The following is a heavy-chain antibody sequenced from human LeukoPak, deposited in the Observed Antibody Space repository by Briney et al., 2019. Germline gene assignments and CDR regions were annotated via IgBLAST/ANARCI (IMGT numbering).Heavy chain of an antibody. V-gene: IGHV4-59*01. D-gene: IGHD4-23*01. Sequence: SETLSLTCTVSGGSISSYYWSWIRQPPGKGLEWIGYIYYSGSTNYNPSLKSRVTISVDTSKNQFSLKLSSVTAADTAVYYCARGLGYGGNSRRFYLIDYWGQGTLVTVSS. CDR2: IYYSGST. CDR3: ARGLGYGGNSRRFYLIDY. J-gene: IGHJ4*02. CDR1: GGSISSYY.